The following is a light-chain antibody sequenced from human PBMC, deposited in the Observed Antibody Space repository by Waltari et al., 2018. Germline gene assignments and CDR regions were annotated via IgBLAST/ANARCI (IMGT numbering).Light chain of an antibody. V-gene: IGKV3-20*01. CDR3: QQYDGEVVT. CDR1: QSVTRLS. Sequence: EIVLTQSPGTLSLSPGERATLSCRASQSVTRLSLTWYQQKLGQAPRLLIYGTSSMATGIPDRFSCSGSGTDFTLTISRLEPEDFAVYYCQQYDGEVVTFGGGTKVEI. J-gene: IGKJ4*01. CDR2: GTS.